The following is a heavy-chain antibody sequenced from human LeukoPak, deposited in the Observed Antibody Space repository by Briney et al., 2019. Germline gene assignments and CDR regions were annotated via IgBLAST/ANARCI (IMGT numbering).Heavy chain of an antibody. D-gene: IGHD3-22*01. Sequence: ASVKVSCKTSGYHFISYGLSWVRQAPGQGLEWMGWISAYNGDTNYAQRLQGRVTMTTDTSTTTAYMELRSLRSDDTAVYYCARVFYFYDTSGPQYSFDYWGQGTLVTVSS. J-gene: IGHJ4*02. CDR1: GYHFISYG. V-gene: IGHV1-18*04. CDR3: ARVFYFYDTSGPQYSFDY. CDR2: ISAYNGDT.